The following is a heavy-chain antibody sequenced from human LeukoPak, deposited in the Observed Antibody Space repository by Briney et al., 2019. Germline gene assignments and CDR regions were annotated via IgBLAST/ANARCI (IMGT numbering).Heavy chain of an antibody. CDR3: GRYGGGGSGWYSDRTMDV. Sequence: ASVKVSCKASGFNFVNYGFSWVRQAPGQGLEWMGWISAYNGITNYAQNLQDRVTLTTGTSTNTAYMELGSLRYDDTAIYYCGRYGGGGSGWYSDRTMDVWGQGTTVIVSS. CDR2: ISAYNGIT. V-gene: IGHV1-18*01. J-gene: IGHJ6*02. D-gene: IGHD6-19*01. CDR1: GFNFVNYG.